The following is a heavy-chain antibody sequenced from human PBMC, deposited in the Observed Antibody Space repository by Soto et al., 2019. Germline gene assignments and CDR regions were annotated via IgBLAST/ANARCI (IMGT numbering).Heavy chain of an antibody. V-gene: IGHV2-5*02. CDR1: GFSLSTSGVG. CDR3: ARTGRSRRNIGAWSAGYYFDY. CDR2: IYWDDDK. J-gene: IGHJ4*02. Sequence: QITLKESGPTLVKPTQTLTLTCTFSGFSLSTSGVGVGWIRQPPGQALEWLALIYWDDDKRYSPSLKSRLTITKDTSKNQVVLTMTNMDPVDTATYYCARTGRSRRNIGAWSAGYYFDYWGQGTLVTVSS. D-gene: IGHD1-1*01.